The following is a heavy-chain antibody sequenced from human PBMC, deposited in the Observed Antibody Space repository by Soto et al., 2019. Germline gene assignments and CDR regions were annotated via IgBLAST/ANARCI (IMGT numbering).Heavy chain of an antibody. D-gene: IGHD4-17*01. CDR3: AXDTVRGYYYYGMDV. CDR2: ISSSSSYI. V-gene: IGHV3-21*01. Sequence: PGGSLRLSCAASGFTFSSYSMNWVRQAPGKGLEWVSSISSSSSYIYYADSVKGRFTISRDTAKNSLYLQMNSLRAEDTAVYYSAXDTVRGYYYYGMDVWGQGTTVTVSS. J-gene: IGHJ6*02. CDR1: GFTFSSYS.